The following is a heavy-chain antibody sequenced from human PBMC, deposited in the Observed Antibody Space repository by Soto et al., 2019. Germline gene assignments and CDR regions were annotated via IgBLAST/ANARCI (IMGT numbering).Heavy chain of an antibody. CDR1: GFTFDDYA. J-gene: IGHJ4*02. V-gene: IGHV3-9*01. CDR3: VRSKGGYSYGTPFDY. D-gene: IGHD5-18*01. CDR2: ISWNSGNI. Sequence: EVQLEESGGALVQPGRSPRLSCAASGFTFDDYAIHWVRQVLGKGLEWVSSISWNSGNIGYADSVKGRFTTSRDNAKNSLYLQMNSLRPEDTALYYCVRSKGGYSYGTPFDYWGQGTLVTVSS.